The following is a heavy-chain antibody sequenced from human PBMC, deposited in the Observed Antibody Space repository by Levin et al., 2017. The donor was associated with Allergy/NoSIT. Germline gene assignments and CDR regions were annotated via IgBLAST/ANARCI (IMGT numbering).Heavy chain of an antibody. CDR1: GFTFSSYG. D-gene: IGHD3-22*01. CDR2: ISYDGSNK. Sequence: GESLKISCAASGFTFSSYGMHWVRQAPGKGLEWVAVISYDGSNKYYADSVKGRFTISRDNSKNTLYLQMNSLRAEDTAVYYCAKALRPRPIVVVSTSYYYYYGMDVWGQGTTVTVSS. CDR3: AKALRPRPIVVVSTSYYYYYGMDV. V-gene: IGHV3-30*18. J-gene: IGHJ6*02.